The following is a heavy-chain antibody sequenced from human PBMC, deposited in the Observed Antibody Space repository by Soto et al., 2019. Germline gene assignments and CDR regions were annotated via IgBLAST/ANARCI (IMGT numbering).Heavy chain of an antibody. D-gene: IGHD3-22*01. CDR2: IRSKDNNYAT. CDR3: TSPSEGRSGYDWFFDL. V-gene: IGHV3-73*02. Sequence: EGQFGESGGGLVQPGGSLKLFREASGFTLRGSAIQWVRQASGKGLEWVGRIRSKDNNYATAYAASVKGRSTISRGDSDNTAYLQMNSLKAEDTAVYYCTSPSEGRSGYDWFFDLWGRGTLVTVSS. J-gene: IGHJ2*01. CDR1: GFTLRGSA.